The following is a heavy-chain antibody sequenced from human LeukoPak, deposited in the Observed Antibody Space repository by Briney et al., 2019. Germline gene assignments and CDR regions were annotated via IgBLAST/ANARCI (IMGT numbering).Heavy chain of an antibody. J-gene: IGHJ5*02. CDR3: ARGNPLRYFDWFVGGWFDP. Sequence: SETLSLTCAVYGGSFSGYYWSWIRQPPGKGLEWIGEINHSGSTNYNPSLKSRVTISVDTSKNQFSLKLSSVTAADTAVYYRARGNPLRYFDWFVGGWFDPWGQGTLVTVSS. CDR1: GGSFSGYY. D-gene: IGHD3-9*01. V-gene: IGHV4-34*01. CDR2: INHSGST.